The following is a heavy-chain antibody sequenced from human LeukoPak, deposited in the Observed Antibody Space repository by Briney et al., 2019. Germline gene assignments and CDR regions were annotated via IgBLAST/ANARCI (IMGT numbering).Heavy chain of an antibody. J-gene: IGHJ6*02. CDR2: IYYSGST. CDR1: GGSISSYY. D-gene: IGHD2-2*01. Sequence: PSETLSLTCTASGGSISSYYWSWIRQPPGKGLEWIGYIYYSGSTNYNPSLKSRVTISVDTSKNQFSLKLSSVTAADTAVYYCARDRVGTSFAYYYYGMDVWGQGTTVTVSS. V-gene: IGHV4-59*01. CDR3: ARDRVGTSFAYYYYGMDV.